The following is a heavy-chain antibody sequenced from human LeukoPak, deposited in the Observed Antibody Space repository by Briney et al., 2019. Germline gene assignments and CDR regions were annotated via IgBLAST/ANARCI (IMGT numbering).Heavy chain of an antibody. D-gene: IGHD3-9*01. Sequence: SETLSLTCTVSGYSISSGYYWGWIRQPPGKGLEWIGSIYHSGSTYYNPSLKSRVTISVDTSKNQFSLKLSSVTAAKTAVYYCARGAETVRYVGGSRRGCWFDPWGQGTLVTVSS. CDR2: IYHSGST. CDR3: ARGAETVRYVGGSRRGCWFDP. V-gene: IGHV4-38-2*02. J-gene: IGHJ5*02. CDR1: GYSISSGYY.